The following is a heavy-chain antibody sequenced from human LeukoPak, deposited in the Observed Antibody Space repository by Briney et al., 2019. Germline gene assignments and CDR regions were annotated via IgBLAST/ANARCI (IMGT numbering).Heavy chain of an antibody. D-gene: IGHD3-22*01. CDR3: ARDYYDSSGRKDAFEI. CDR1: GGSISSYY. V-gene: IGHV4-4*07. Sequence: SETLSLTCTVSGGSISSYYWSWIRQPAGRGLEWIGRIYTSGSTDYNPSLKSRVTMSVDTSKNQPSLKLSSVTAADTAVYYCARDYYDSSGRKDAFEIWGQGTMVTVSS. J-gene: IGHJ3*02. CDR2: IYTSGST.